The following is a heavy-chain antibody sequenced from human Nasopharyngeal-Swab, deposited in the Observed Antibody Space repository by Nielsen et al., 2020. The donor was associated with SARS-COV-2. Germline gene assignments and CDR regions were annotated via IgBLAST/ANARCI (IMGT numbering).Heavy chain of an antibody. CDR1: GFTFSSYW. J-gene: IGHJ4*02. Sequence: GESLKISCAASGFTFSSYWMSWVRQAPGKGLEWVANIKQDGSEKYYMDSVKGRFTISRDNAKNSLYLQMNSLRAEDTAVYYCARVGWWFHYYFDYWGQGTLATVSS. CDR3: ARVGWWFHYYFDY. CDR2: IKQDGSEK. D-gene: IGHD2-15*01. V-gene: IGHV3-7*01.